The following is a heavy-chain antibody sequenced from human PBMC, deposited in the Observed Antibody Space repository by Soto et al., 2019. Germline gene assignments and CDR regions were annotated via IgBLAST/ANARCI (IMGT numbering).Heavy chain of an antibody. CDR3: ARHDCISTSCYYYYYSGMDV. V-gene: IGHV1-69*12. J-gene: IGHJ6*02. Sequence: QVQLVQSGAEVKKPGSSVKVSCKASGGTFSSYAISWVRQAPGQGLEWMGGIIPIFGTANYAQKFQGRVTLTADESTSTAYMELSSLRSEDTAVYYCARHDCISTSCYYYYYSGMDVWGQGTTVTVSS. CDR1: GGTFSSYA. CDR2: IIPIFGTA. D-gene: IGHD2-2*01.